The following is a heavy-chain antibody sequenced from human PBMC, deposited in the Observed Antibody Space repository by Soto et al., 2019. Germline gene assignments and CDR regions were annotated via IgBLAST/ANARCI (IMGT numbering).Heavy chain of an antibody. J-gene: IGHJ5*02. CDR2: INAGNGNT. CDR1: GYTFTSYA. CDR3: ARDDYDFWSGSQGFDP. D-gene: IGHD3-3*01. V-gene: IGHV1-3*01. Sequence: GASVKVSCKASGYTFTSYAMHWVRQAPGQRLEWMGWINAGNGNTKYSQKFQGRVTITRDTSASTAYMELSSLRSEDTAVYYCARDDYDFWSGSQGFDPWGQGTLVTVSS.